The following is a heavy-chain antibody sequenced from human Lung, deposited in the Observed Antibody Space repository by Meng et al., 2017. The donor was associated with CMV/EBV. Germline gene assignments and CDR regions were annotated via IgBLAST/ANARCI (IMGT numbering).Heavy chain of an antibody. CDR3: AREDYHDSTSYQDFDY. D-gene: IGHD3-22*01. V-gene: IGHV1-2*02. CDR2: INPNSGGT. CDR1: GYTFSDYY. Sequence: ASXXVSXKVSGYTFSDYYMHWVRQAPGQGLEWMGWINPNSGGTNYAQKFQGRVTMTRDTSISTAYMELSRLRSDDTAVYYCAREDYHDSTSYQDFDYLGQGXLVTVSS. J-gene: IGHJ4*02.